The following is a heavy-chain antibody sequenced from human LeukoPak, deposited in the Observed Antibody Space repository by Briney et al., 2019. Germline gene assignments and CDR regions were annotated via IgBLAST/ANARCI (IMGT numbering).Heavy chain of an antibody. D-gene: IGHD6-19*01. V-gene: IGHV3-7*01. Sequence: PGGSLRLSCAASAFTFTTSWMSWVRQAPGKGLEWVANIKQDGSQGYYVDSVKGRFTISRDNAKNSLYLQMNSLRAEDTAVYYCARDASSGWYYFDYWGQGTLVTVSS. CDR1: AFTFTTSW. CDR3: ARDASSGWYYFDY. CDR2: IKQDGSQG. J-gene: IGHJ4*02.